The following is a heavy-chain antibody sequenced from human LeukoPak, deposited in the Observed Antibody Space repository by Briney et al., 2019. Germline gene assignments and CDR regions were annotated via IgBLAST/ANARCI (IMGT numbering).Heavy chain of an antibody. D-gene: IGHD1-1*01. Sequence: SETLSLTCTVSGGSITRYYWSWVRQPPGKGLEWIGYIYYSGSTNYNPSLKSRVTISVDMSKNQFSLKLNSVTAADTAVYYCATGSTTYDYWGQGTLVTVSS. CDR1: GGSITRYY. CDR2: IYYSGST. V-gene: IGHV4-59*01. J-gene: IGHJ4*02. CDR3: ATGSTTYDY.